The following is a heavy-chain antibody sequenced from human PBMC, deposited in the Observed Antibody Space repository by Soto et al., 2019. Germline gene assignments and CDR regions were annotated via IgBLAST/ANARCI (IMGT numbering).Heavy chain of an antibody. V-gene: IGHV3-23*01. J-gene: IGHJ6*02. D-gene: IGHD3-22*01. CDR2: ISGSGGST. CDR1: GFTFSSYA. Sequence: PGGSLRLSCAASGFTFSSYAMSWVRQAPGKGLEWVSAISGSGGSTYYADSVKGRFTISRDNSKNTLYLQMNSLRAEDTAVYYCAANRGYNYYYGMDVWSQGTTVTVSS. CDR3: AANRGYNYYYGMDV.